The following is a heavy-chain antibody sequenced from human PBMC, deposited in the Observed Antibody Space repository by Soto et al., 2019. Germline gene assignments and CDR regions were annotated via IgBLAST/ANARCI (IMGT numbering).Heavy chain of an antibody. V-gene: IGHV3-33*08. CDR2: IWYDGSNK. D-gene: IGHD2-15*01. CDR1: GFSVSSDY. J-gene: IGHJ5*02. CDR3: AREGIGINWFDP. Sequence: GGSLRLSCAASGFSVSSDYMNWVRQDPGKGLEWVAVIWYDGSNKYYADSVKGRFTISRDNSKNTLYLQMNSLRAEDTAVYYCAREGIGINWFDPWGQGTLVTVS.